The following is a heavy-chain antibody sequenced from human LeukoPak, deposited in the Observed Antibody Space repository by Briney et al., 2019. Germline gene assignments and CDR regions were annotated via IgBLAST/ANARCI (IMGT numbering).Heavy chain of an antibody. J-gene: IGHJ4*02. Sequence: GGSLRLSCAASGFTFSSYAMSWVRQAPGNGLAWVSAISGSGGGTYYADSVKGRFTISRDNSKNTLYLQMNSLRADDRAVYYCAKGGLLWFGEVKPIDYWGQGTLVTVSS. D-gene: IGHD3-10*01. V-gene: IGHV3-23*01. CDR2: ISGSGGGT. CDR1: GFTFSSYA. CDR3: AKGGLLWFGEVKPIDY.